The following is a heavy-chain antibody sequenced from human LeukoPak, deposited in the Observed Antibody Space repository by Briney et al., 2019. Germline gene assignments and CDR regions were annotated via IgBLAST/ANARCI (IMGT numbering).Heavy chain of an antibody. V-gene: IGHV4-34*01. CDR2: INHSGST. CDR1: GGSFSGYY. J-gene: IGHJ4*02. D-gene: IGHD6-19*01. Sequence: PSETLSLTCAVYGGSFSGYYWSWIRQPPGKGLEWIGEINHSGSTNYNPSLKSRVTISVDTSKNQFSLKLSSVTAADTAVYYCARVGYSSGWFPDSWGQGTLVTVSS. CDR3: ARVGYSSGWFPDS.